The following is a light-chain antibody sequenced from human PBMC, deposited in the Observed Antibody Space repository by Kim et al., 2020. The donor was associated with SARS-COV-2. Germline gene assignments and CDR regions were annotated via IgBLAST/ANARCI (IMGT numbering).Light chain of an antibody. CDR1: QSVLPSSNNKNS. V-gene: IGKV4-1*01. CDR2: WTS. CDR3: QHFHSNPIT. J-gene: IGKJ5*01. Sequence: DTINCKSSQSVLPSSNNKNSLAWYQQKPGQPPKLLIYWTSTRESGVPDRFSGSGSGTDFTLTISSLQAEDVAVYYCQHFHSNPITFGQGTRLEIK.